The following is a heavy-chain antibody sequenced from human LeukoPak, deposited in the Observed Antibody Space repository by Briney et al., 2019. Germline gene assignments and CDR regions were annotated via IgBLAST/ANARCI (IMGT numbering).Heavy chain of an antibody. CDR2: IRFDGSNT. J-gene: IGHJ4*02. CDR3: AKFIAAPFYFDY. D-gene: IGHD6-13*01. V-gene: IGHV3-30*02. CDR1: GFTFSSYG. Sequence: GGSLRLSCAASGFTFSSYGMHWVRQAPGKGLEWVAFIRFDGSNTYYADSVKGRFTISRDNSKNTLYLQMNSLRAEDTAVYYCAKFIAAPFYFDYWGQGTLVTVSS.